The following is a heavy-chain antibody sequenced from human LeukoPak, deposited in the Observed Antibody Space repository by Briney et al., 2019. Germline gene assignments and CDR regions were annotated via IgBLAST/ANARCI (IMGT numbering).Heavy chain of an antibody. CDR1: GFTFSSYE. CDR2: ISGSGGST. Sequence: GGSLRLSCAASGFTFSSYEMNWVRQAPGKGLEWVSAISGSGGSTYYADSVKGRFTISRDNSKNTLYLQMNSLRAEDTAVYYCAKDGSSSWYMWWGQGTLVTVSS. D-gene: IGHD6-13*01. J-gene: IGHJ4*02. V-gene: IGHV3-23*01. CDR3: AKDGSSSWYMW.